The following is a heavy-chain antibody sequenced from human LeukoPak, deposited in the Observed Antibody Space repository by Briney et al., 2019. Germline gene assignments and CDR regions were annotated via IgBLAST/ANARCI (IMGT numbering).Heavy chain of an antibody. D-gene: IGHD3-22*01. CDR2: IYYSGST. J-gene: IGHJ5*02. Sequence: PSETLSLTCTVSGDSISSYYWSWLRQPPGKGREWLGYIYYSGSTNYNPSLKSRVTISVDTSKNQFSLKLSSVTAADTAVYYCARSDHYYDTSGYYPWGQGTLVTASS. CDR3: ARSDHYYDTSGYYP. CDR1: GDSISSYY. V-gene: IGHV4-59*01.